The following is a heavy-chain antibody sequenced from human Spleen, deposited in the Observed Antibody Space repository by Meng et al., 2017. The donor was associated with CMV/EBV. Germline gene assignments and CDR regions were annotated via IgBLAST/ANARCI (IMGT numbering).Heavy chain of an antibody. D-gene: IGHD1-14*01. CDR3: ARAYNVPGWFGP. CDR1: GFTFSSYS. V-gene: IGHV3-23*01. Sequence: GESLKISCAASGFTFSSYSMSWVRQAPGKGLEWVSAISGSGGSTYYADSVQGRFTISRDNSKNTLYLQMNSLRAEDTAGYFGARAYNVPGWFGPWGRGTQVTVSS. CDR2: ISGSGGST. J-gene: IGHJ5*02.